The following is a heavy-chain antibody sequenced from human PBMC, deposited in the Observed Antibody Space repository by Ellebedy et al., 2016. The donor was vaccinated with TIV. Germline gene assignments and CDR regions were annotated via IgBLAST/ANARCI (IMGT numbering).Heavy chain of an antibody. J-gene: IGHJ6*02. D-gene: IGHD3-16*01. CDR3: ARGPGGRYYYYYGMDV. Sequence: SETLSLTXAVYGGSFSGYYWSWIRQPPGKGLEWIGEINHSGSTNYNPSLKSRVTISVDTSKNQSSLKLSSVTAADTAVYYCARGPGGRYYYYYGMDVWGQGTTVTVSS. V-gene: IGHV4-34*01. CDR2: INHSGST. CDR1: GGSFSGYY.